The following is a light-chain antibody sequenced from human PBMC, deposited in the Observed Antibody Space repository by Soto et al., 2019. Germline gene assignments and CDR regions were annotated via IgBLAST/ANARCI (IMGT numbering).Light chain of an antibody. CDR2: DTS. CDR3: LLSYNAARV. J-gene: IGLJ2*01. CDR1: TGAVTSNHH. Sequence: QTVVTQEPSLTVSTGETVTLTCGSSTGAVTSNHHPYWFQQKAGQAPRTLIYDTSSKHSWTPARFSGSLLGDKAALTLSGAQPEDQAQYYCLLSYNAARVFGGGTKLTVL. V-gene: IGLV7-46*01.